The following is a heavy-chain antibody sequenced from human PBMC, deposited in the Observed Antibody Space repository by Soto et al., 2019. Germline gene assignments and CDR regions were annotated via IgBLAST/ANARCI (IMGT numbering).Heavy chain of an antibody. CDR1: GDSISSGGLS. CDR2: IYYPGLT. CDR3: ARGKRSKTATAGTGWFDP. Sequence: QLQLQESGSGLLKPSQTLSLNCSVSGDSISSGGLSWNWLRQSPGRGLEWIGYIYYPGLTYYNPSLKSRVSMSLDSSENQVSLSVSSVTAADSAVYYCARGKRSKTATAGTGWFDPWGPGALVTVSS. V-gene: IGHV4-30-2*06. J-gene: IGHJ5*02. D-gene: IGHD6-13*01.